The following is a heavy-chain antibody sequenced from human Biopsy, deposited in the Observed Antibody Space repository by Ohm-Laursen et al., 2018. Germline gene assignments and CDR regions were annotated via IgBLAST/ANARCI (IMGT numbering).Heavy chain of an antibody. CDR1: GYTFTSYG. CDR3: ATKLTGYFHH. D-gene: IGHD3-9*01. J-gene: IGHJ1*01. Sequence: SVKVSCNASGYTFTSYGISWVRQAPGQGLEWMGWINTYNGNTNYAQNLQGRVTMTTDTSTSTAYMELRSLRSDDTAVYYCATKLTGYFHHWGQGTLVIVSS. CDR2: INTYNGNT. V-gene: IGHV1-18*01.